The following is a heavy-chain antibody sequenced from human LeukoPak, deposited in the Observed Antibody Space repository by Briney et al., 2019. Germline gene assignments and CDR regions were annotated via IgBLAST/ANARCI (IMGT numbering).Heavy chain of an antibody. CDR3: ARDGYSAIDY. Sequence: PSETLSLTCAVSGGSINSSNWWSWVRQPPGKGLEWIGEIYYSGSTNYNPSLKSRVTISVDTSKKQFSLKLTSVTAADTAVYYCARDGYSAIDYWGQGTLVTVSS. CDR2: IYYSGST. CDR1: GGSINSSNW. V-gene: IGHV4-4*02. D-gene: IGHD1-26*01. J-gene: IGHJ4*02.